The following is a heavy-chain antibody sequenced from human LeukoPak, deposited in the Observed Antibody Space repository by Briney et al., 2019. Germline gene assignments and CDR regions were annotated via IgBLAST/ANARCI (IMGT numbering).Heavy chain of an antibody. CDR1: GGTFRSSG. V-gene: IGHV1-69*06. J-gene: IGHJ6*03. D-gene: IGHD6-19*01. Sequence: SVKVSCKPSGGTFRSSGISWVRQAPGQGLEWMGRIIPIFGTANYAQKFQGRVTITADKSTSTAYMKLSSLRSEDTAVYYCARGIAVAGSDYYYYYMDVWGKGTTVTVSS. CDR3: ARGIAVAGSDYYYYYMDV. CDR2: IIPIFGTA.